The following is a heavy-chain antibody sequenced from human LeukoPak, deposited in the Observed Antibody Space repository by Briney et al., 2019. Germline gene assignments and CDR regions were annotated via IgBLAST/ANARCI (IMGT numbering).Heavy chain of an antibody. J-gene: IGHJ4*02. V-gene: IGHV1-69*13. CDR1: GGTFSSYA. Sequence: ASVKVSCKASGGTFSSYAISWVRQAPGQGLEWMGGIIPIFGTANYAQKFQGRVTITADESTSTAYMELSSLRSEDTAVYYCARGVAAAGRSLGVFDYWGQGTLVTVSS. D-gene: IGHD6-13*01. CDR2: IIPIFGTA. CDR3: ARGVAAAGRSLGVFDY.